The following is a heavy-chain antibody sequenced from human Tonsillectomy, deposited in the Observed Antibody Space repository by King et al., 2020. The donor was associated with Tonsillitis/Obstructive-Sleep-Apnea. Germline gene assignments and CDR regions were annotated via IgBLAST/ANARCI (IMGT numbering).Heavy chain of an antibody. Sequence: VQLQQWGAGLLKPSETLSLTCAVYGGSFSAYYWSWIRQYSGKGLERIGEINHSGGTNYKPSLKSRVTISVDTSKNQFSLKLSSVTAADTAVYYCARELLYCSSTSCSPGAFDYWGQGTLVTVSS. CDR3: ARELLYCSSTSCSPGAFDY. CDR1: GGSFSAYY. CDR2: INHSGGT. D-gene: IGHD2-2*01. V-gene: IGHV4-34*01. J-gene: IGHJ4*02.